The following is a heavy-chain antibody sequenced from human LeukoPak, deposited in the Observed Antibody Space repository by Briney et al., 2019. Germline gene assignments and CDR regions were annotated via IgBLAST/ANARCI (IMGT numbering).Heavy chain of an antibody. CDR3: ARGPPGRVYDSSKRGLFDP. V-gene: IGHV1-46*01. CDR1: GYTFSSYY. J-gene: IGHJ5*02. CDR2: INPSGGST. Sequence: ASVKVSCKASGYTFSSYYMHWVRQAPGQGREWMGIINPSGGSTSYVQKFQGRVTVTRDTSTSTVFMELSSLRSEDTAVYYCARGPPGRVYDSSKRGLFDPWGQGTLVTVSS. D-gene: IGHD3-22*01.